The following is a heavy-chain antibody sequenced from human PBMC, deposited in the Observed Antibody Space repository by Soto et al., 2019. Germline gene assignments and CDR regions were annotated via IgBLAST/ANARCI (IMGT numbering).Heavy chain of an antibody. CDR1: GFTFSSYE. CDR2: IGSSGSTI. D-gene: IGHD3-16*02. Sequence: EVQLVESGGGLVQPRGSLRLSCAASGFTFSSYEMNWVRQAPGKGLEWVSYIGSSGSTIYYADSVKGLFTISRDNAKNSLYLQMNSLRAEDTAVYYCARLRGYPHYWGQGTLVTVSS. CDR3: ARLRGYPHY. V-gene: IGHV3-48*03. J-gene: IGHJ4*02.